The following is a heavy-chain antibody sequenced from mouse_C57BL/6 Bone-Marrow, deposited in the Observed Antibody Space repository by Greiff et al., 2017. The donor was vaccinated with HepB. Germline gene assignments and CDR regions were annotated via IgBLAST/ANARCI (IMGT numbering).Heavy chain of an antibody. D-gene: IGHD1-1*01. J-gene: IGHJ3*01. CDR1: GYSFTDYN. CDR2: INPNYGTT. Sequence: EVKLMESGPELVKPGASVKISCKASGYSFTDYNMNWVKQSNGKSLEWIGVINPNYGTTSYNQKFKGKATLTVDQSSSTAYMQLNSLTSEDSAVYYCASPLITTVGRPGGFAYWGQGTLVTVSA. V-gene: IGHV1-39*01. CDR3: ASPLITTVGRPGGFAY.